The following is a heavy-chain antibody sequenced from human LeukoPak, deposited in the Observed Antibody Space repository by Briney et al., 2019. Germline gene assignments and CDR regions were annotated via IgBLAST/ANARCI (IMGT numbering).Heavy chain of an antibody. CDR2: IIPIFGTA. CDR3: ARGRVAGIPYYFDY. Sequence: VSSVKVSCKASGGTFSCYAISWVRQAPGQGLEWMGGIIPIFGTANYAQKFQGRVTITADESTSTAYMELSSLRSEDTAVYYCARGRVAGIPYYFDYWGQGTLVTVSS. J-gene: IGHJ4*02. D-gene: IGHD6-19*01. CDR1: GGTFSCYA. V-gene: IGHV1-69*01.